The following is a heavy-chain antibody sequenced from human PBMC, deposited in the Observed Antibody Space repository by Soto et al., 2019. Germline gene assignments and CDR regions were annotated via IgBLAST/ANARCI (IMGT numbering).Heavy chain of an antibody. J-gene: IGHJ6*02. CDR1: GFTFSSYG. CDR2: IWYDGSNK. CDR3: ARDMQPHLGQQGYYYYYGMDV. Sequence: PVGSLRLSCAASGFTFSSYGMHWVRQAPGKGLEWVAVIWYDGSNKYYADSVKGRFTISRDNSKNTLYLQMNSLRAEDTAVYYCARDMQPHLGQQGYYYYYGMDVWGQGTTVTVSS. D-gene: IGHD6-13*01. V-gene: IGHV3-33*01.